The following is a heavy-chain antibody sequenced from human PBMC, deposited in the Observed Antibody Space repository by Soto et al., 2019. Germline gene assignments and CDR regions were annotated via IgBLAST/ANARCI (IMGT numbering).Heavy chain of an antibody. J-gene: IGHJ6*02. CDR1: GYSFTSYW. D-gene: IGHD6-19*01. CDR2: IYPGDSDT. Sequence: GESLKISCKGSGYSFTSYWIGWVRQMPGKGLEWMGIIYPGDSDTRYSPSFQGQVTISADKSISTAYLQWSSLKASDTAMYYCARPLMAVAGTHREYYYYGMDVWRQGTTVTVPS. CDR3: ARPLMAVAGTHREYYYYGMDV. V-gene: IGHV5-51*01.